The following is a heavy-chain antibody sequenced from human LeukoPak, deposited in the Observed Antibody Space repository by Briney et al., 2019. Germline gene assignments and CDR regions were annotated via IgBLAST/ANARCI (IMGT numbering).Heavy chain of an antibody. CDR1: GGSISSSSYY. Sequence: SETLSLTCTVSGGSISSSSYYWGWIRQPPGKGLEWIGSIYYSGSTYYNPSLKSRVTISVDTSKNQFSLKLSSVTAADTAVYYCARTLKDYYDSSGYYYYYYMDVWGKGTTVTVSS. D-gene: IGHD3-22*01. J-gene: IGHJ6*03. CDR2: IYYSGST. V-gene: IGHV4-39*07. CDR3: ARTLKDYYDSSGYYYYYYMDV.